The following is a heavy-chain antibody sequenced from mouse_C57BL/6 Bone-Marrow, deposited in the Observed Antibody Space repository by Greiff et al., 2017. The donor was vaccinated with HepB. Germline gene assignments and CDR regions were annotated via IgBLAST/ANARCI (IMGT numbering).Heavy chain of an antibody. CDR3: TRWRVTTGGYYFDY. V-gene: IGHV1-76*01. Sequence: QVQLKESGAELVRPGASVKLSCKASGYTFTDYYINWVKQRPGQGLEWIARIYPGSGNTYYNEKFKGKATLTAEKSSITAYMQLSSLTSEDSAVYFCTRWRVTTGGYYFDYWGQGTTLTVSS. CDR1: GYTFTDYY. J-gene: IGHJ2*01. D-gene: IGHD2-1*01. CDR2: IYPGSGNT.